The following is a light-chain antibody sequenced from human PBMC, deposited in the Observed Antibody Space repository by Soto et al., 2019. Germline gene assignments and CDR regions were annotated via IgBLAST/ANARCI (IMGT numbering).Light chain of an antibody. CDR2: ASS. V-gene: IGKV1-9*01. Sequence: DIQLTQSPSFLSASVGDRGTISCRARQGISSYLAWYQQTPGKAPKLLIYASSTLQSGVPSRFSGSGSGTEFTLTISSLQPEDFATYYCQQLNTFPVTFGQGTQLDI. J-gene: IGKJ5*01. CDR1: QGISSY. CDR3: QQLNTFPVT.